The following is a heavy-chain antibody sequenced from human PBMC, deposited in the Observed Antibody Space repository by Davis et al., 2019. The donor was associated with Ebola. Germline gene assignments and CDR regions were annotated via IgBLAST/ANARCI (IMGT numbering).Heavy chain of an antibody. J-gene: IGHJ4*02. CDR3: ARRVGSYYGDFDY. Sequence: LRLSCTVSGGSISRGGSYWTWIRQHPGKGLEWIGYIYYSGSTYYKPSLKSRVTISLDTSKNQFSLNLYSVTAADTAVYYCARRVGSYYGDFDYWGQGTLVTVSS. CDR2: IYYSGST. CDR1: GGSISRGGSY. V-gene: IGHV4-31*03. D-gene: IGHD1-26*01.